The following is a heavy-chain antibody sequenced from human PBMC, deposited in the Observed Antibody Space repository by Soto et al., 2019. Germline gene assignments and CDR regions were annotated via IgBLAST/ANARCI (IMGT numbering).Heavy chain of an antibody. CDR1: GFTFSNYA. D-gene: IGHD3-10*01. CDR3: TRAKVRALGGFDY. Sequence: QVRMVESGGGVVQPGRSLRLSCAASGFTFSNYAMHWVRQAPGKGLEWVAVISYHGNDKYYADSVKGRFTISRDNSKDTLYLQMSGLRAEDTAVYYCTRAKVRALGGFDYWGQGTLVTVSS. V-gene: IGHV3-30-3*01. CDR2: ISYHGNDK. J-gene: IGHJ4*02.